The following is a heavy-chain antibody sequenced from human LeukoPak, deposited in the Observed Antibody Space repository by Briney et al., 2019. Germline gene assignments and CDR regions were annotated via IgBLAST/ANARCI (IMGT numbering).Heavy chain of an antibody. CDR2: TSTYNDKT. CDR1: GYTFTMNG. D-gene: IGHD3-22*01. CDR3: ARDWRLVDVGHDSSGYYYDPDAFDI. Sequence: ASVKVSCKASGYTFTMNGISWVRQAPGQGLEWMGWTSTYNDKTNYAQRLQGRVTMTTGTSTSTAYMELRSLRSEDTAVYYCARDWRLVDVGHDSSGYYYDPDAFDIWAKGQWSPSLQ. J-gene: IGHJ3*02. V-gene: IGHV1-18*01.